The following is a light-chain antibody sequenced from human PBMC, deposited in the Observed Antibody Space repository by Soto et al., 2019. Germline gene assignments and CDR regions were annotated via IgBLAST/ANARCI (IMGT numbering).Light chain of an antibody. CDR3: AAWDASLNVV. Sequence: QSVLTQPPSASGTPGQRVTISCSGSSSNIGSNTVNWYQHLPGTAPKLLIYTNNQRPSGVPDRFSGSKSGTSASLAISGLQSEDEADYYCAAWDASLNVVFGGGTQLTVL. CDR2: TNN. CDR1: SSNIGSNT. V-gene: IGLV1-44*01. J-gene: IGLJ2*01.